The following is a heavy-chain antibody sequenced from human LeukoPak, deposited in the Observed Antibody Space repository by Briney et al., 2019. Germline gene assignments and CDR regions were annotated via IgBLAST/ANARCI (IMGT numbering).Heavy chain of an antibody. D-gene: IGHD1-1*01. V-gene: IGHV5-51*01. Sequence: GESLKISCKGSGSTFTSYWIGWVRQMPGKGLEWMGIIYPGDSDTRYSPSFQGHVTISADKSISTAYLQWSSLKASDTGMYYCARLRTNWFDPWGQGTLVTVSS. CDR2: IYPGDSDT. CDR1: GSTFTSYW. J-gene: IGHJ5*02. CDR3: ARLRTNWFDP.